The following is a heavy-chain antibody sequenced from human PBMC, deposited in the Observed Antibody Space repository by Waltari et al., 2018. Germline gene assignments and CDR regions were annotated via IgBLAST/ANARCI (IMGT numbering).Heavy chain of an antibody. CDR2: IIPIFGTA. Sequence: QVQLVQSGAEVKKPGSSVKVSCKASGGTFSSYAISWVRQAPGQGLEWMGGIIPIFGTANYAQKFQGRVTITADESTSTAYMELSSLRSEDTAVYYCARDRNYYGSGSPRGYYGMDVWGQGTTVTVSS. V-gene: IGHV1-69*01. CDR3: ARDRNYYGSGSPRGYYGMDV. CDR1: GGTFSSYA. J-gene: IGHJ6*02. D-gene: IGHD3-10*01.